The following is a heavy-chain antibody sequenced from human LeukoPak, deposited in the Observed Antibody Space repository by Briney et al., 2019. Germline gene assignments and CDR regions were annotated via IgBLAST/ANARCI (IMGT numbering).Heavy chain of an antibody. D-gene: IGHD6-19*01. CDR2: IWYDGSNK. Sequence: GGSLRLSCAASGFTFSSYGMHWVRQAPGKGLEWVAVIWYDGSNKYYADSVKGRFTISRDNSKNTLYLQMNSLRAEDTAVYYCAREQNGVAVAGTDYYYGMDVWGQGTTVTVSS. CDR3: AREQNGVAVAGTDYYYGMDV. V-gene: IGHV3-33*01. CDR1: GFTFSSYG. J-gene: IGHJ6*02.